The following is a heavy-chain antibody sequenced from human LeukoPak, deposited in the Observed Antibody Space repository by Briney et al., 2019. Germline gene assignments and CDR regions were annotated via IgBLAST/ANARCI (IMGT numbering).Heavy chain of an antibody. J-gene: IGHJ4*02. CDR3: MTAAGYNFGQY. CDR1: GLTVNNNY. CDR2: LYIGGNT. Sequence: PGGSLRLSCAASGLTVNNNYMNWVRQAPGKGLEWVSALYIGGNTYYADSVRGRFTISRDNSKNTLYLQMNSLRAKDTAIYYCMTAAGYNFGQYWGQGTLVTVSS. D-gene: IGHD5-18*01. V-gene: IGHV3-53*01.